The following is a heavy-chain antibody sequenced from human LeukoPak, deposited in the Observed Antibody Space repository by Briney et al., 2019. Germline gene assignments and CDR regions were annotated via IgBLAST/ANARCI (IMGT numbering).Heavy chain of an antibody. CDR1: GGSISSYY. V-gene: IGHV4-59*08. CDR2: IYYSGST. Sequence: PSETLSLTCTVSGGSISSYYWSWIRQPPGKGLEWIGYIYYSGSTNYNPSLKSRVTISVDTSKNQFSLKLSSVTAADTAAYYCARQHYYYGMDVWGQGTTVTVSS. J-gene: IGHJ6*02. CDR3: ARQHYYYGMDV.